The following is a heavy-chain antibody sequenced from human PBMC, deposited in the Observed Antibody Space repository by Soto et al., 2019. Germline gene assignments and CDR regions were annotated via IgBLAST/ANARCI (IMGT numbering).Heavy chain of an antibody. V-gene: IGHV3-48*02. CDR3: ARGELDRTIDY. D-gene: IGHD1-7*01. CDR1: GFTLSSRS. Sequence: GWSLRLSCAASGFTLSSRSMNWVRQAPGKGLEWVAYISGSSTTIYYADSVKGRFTISRDNAKKAVYLQMNSLRDEDTAVYYCARGELDRTIDYWGQGTLVTVSS. CDR2: ISGSSTTI. J-gene: IGHJ4*02.